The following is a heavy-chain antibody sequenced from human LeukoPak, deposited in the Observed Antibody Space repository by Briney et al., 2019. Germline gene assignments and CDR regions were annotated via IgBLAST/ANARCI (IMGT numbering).Heavy chain of an antibody. V-gene: IGHV4-39*01. CDR2: IYYSGST. CDR3: ARPLAAEFDY. Sequence: PSETLSLTCTVSGGSISSSSYYWGWIRQPPGKGLDWIGSIYYSGSTYYNPSLKSRVTISVDTSKNQFSLKLSSVTAADTAVYYCARPLAAEFDYWGQGTLVTVSS. J-gene: IGHJ4*02. CDR1: GGSISSSSYY. D-gene: IGHD6-13*01.